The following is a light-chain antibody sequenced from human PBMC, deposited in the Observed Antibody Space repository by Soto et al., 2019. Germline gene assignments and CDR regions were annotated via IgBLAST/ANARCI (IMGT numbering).Light chain of an antibody. Sequence: QSVPTQPPPESGVPGPGIPPSSPWNTPQFGALSGINLYQKLPGRAPKLLIYTNTHRPSGVPDRFSGSKSGTSASLAITGLQPEDEGDYYCQYYDATLSGIFVFGSGTKVTVL. CDR3: QYYDATLSGIFV. CDR2: TNT. J-gene: IGLJ1*01. CDR1: TPQFGALSG. V-gene: IGLV1-40*01.